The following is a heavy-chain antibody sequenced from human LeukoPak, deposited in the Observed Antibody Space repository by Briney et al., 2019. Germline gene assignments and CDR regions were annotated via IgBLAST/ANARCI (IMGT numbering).Heavy chain of an antibody. CDR2: IGGSGGST. Sequence: AGGSLRLSCVASGFTFSNYAMSWVRQTPGKGLEWVSSIGGSGGSTHYADSVKGRFTISRDNSKNILYLQMNSLRAEDTAVYYCAKDWMSTIINYFDYWGQGTLVTVSS. V-gene: IGHV3-23*01. D-gene: IGHD5-12*01. CDR1: GFTFSNYA. CDR3: AKDWMSTIINYFDY. J-gene: IGHJ4*02.